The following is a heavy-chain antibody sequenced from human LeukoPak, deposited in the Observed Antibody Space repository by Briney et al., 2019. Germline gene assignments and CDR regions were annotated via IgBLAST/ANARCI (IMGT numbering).Heavy chain of an antibody. CDR3: ARVRSYGDYSDY. V-gene: IGHV1-18*04. CDR2: ISAYNGNT. Sequence: ASVKVSCKASGYTFTNYGVTWVRQAPGQGLQWMGWISAYNGNTNYAQKFQGRISMTIDTSTTTAYMELRSLRSDDTAIYYCARVRSYGDYSDYWDQGTLVTVSS. CDR1: GYTFTNYG. J-gene: IGHJ4*02. D-gene: IGHD4-17*01.